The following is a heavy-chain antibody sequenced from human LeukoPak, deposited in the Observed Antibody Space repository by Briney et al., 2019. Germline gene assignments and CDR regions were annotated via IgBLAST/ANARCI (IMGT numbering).Heavy chain of an antibody. Sequence: GGSLRLSCAASGFTFSSYGLSWVRQAPGKGLEWVSYISSSGSTIYYADSVKGRFTISRDNAKNSLYLQMNSLRAEDTAVYYCARDYGGSSPFDYWGQGTLVTVSS. CDR3: ARDYGGSSPFDY. CDR1: GFTFSSYG. J-gene: IGHJ4*02. CDR2: ISSSGSTI. D-gene: IGHD4-23*01. V-gene: IGHV3-48*03.